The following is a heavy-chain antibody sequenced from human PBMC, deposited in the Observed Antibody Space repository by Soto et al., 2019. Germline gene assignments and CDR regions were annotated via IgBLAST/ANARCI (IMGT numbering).Heavy chain of an antibody. Sequence: ASVKVSCKASGYTFTSYGISWVRQAPGQGLEWMGWISAYNGNTNYAQKLQGRVTMTTDTSTSTAYMELRSLRSDDTAVYYCAMGIAVADHGDYFDSWGQGTPVTVS. J-gene: IGHJ4*02. CDR2: ISAYNGNT. V-gene: IGHV1-18*01. D-gene: IGHD6-19*01. CDR3: AMGIAVADHGDYFDS. CDR1: GYTFTSYG.